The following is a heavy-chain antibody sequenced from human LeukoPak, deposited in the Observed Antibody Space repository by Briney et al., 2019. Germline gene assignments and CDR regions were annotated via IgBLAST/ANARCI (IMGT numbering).Heavy chain of an antibody. D-gene: IGHD3-22*01. V-gene: IGHV3-33*05. Sequence: PGGSLRLSCAASGFTFSSYGMHWVRQAPGKGLEWVVLISYDGNNKFYADSVKGRFAISRDNSKNTLYLQVNSLRADDTAMYYCARGGYYYDNSGGAFDIWGQGTMVTVSS. CDR1: GFTFSSYG. J-gene: IGHJ3*02. CDR2: ISYDGNNK. CDR3: ARGGYYYDNSGGAFDI.